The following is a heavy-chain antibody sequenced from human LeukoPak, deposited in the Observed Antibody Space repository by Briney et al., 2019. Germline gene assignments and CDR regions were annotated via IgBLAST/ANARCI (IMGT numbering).Heavy chain of an antibody. V-gene: IGHV1-69*05. CDR2: IIPIFGTA. D-gene: IGHD2/OR15-2a*01. CDR1: GGTFSSYA. CDR3: ARPPVLSGYGMDV. Sequence: SVKVSCKASGGTFSSYAISWVRQAPGQGLEWMGGIIPIFGTANYAQKFQGRVTMTTDTSTSTAYMELRSLRSDDTAVYYCARPPVLSGYGMDVWGQGTTVTVSS. J-gene: IGHJ6*02.